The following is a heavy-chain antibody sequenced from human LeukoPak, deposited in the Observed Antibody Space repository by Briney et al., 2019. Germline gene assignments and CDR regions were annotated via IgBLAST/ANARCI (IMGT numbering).Heavy chain of an antibody. V-gene: IGHV3-30*02. CDR3: AGEGWRAVPGRFDQ. J-gene: IGHJ4*02. CDR1: GINFRSSG. CDR2: IQNDGSDK. D-gene: IGHD6-13*01. Sequence: GGSLRLSCAASGINFRSSGMHWVRQAPGKGLEWVTFIQNDGSDKYYAASVKGRFTISRDNSKNTVYLHMASLRADATDLYDCAGEGWRAVPGRFDQWGQGTLVTVSS.